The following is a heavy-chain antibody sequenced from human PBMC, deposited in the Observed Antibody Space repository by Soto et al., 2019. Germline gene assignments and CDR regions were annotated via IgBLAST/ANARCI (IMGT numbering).Heavy chain of an antibody. CDR1: GYTFTSYG. CDR2: ISAYNGNT. V-gene: IGHV1-18*03. Sequence: QVQLVQSGAEVKKPGASVKVSCKASGYTFTSYGISWVRQAPGQGLEWMGWISAYNGNTNYAQKLQGRVTMTTDTSTSTAYMELRSLRSDDMAVYYCARDRYCSGGSCYSGVDAFDIWGQGTMVTVSS. J-gene: IGHJ3*02. CDR3: ARDRYCSGGSCYSGVDAFDI. D-gene: IGHD2-15*01.